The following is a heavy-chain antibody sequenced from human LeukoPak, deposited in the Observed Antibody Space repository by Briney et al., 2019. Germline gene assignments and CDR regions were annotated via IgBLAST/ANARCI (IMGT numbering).Heavy chain of an antibody. D-gene: IGHD3-16*01. J-gene: IGHJ4*02. V-gene: IGHV3-30*03. CDR1: GFTFSSYG. CDR2: LSYDGSNK. CDR3: ARARSDVWGSYYVY. Sequence: PGRSLRLSCAASGFTFSSYGMHWVRHAPGKGLEWVAVLSYDGSNKYYADSVKGRCTISRDNSKNTLYLQMNSLRAQDTAVYYCARARSDVWGSYYVYWGQGTLVTVSA.